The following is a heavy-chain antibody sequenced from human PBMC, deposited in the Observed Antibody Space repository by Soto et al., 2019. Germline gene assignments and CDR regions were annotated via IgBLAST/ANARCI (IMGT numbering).Heavy chain of an antibody. CDR3: VREDDGGDRDYYGLDV. CDR2: IHYSGIV. D-gene: IGHD2-21*02. V-gene: IGHV4-30-4*01. CDR1: GGSISFDHYH. J-gene: IGHJ6*02. Sequence: QVQLQESRPGLVRPSQTLSLTCTVSGGSISFDHYHWTSIRQPAGKGLEWIGYIHYSGIVYYNPSLQSRVSKSVDTSKNLFSLKLSSVTAADTAVYFCVREDDGGDRDYYGLDVWGQGTTVTVSS.